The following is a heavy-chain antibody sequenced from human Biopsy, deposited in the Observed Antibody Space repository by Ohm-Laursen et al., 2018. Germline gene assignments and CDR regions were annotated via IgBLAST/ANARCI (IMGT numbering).Heavy chain of an antibody. V-gene: IGHV4-38-2*01. CDR2: IYHSGST. CDR1: GGSFSGTY. CDR3: ARGQALKSFDY. Sequence: SDTLSLTCAVSGGSFSGTYWGWIRQPPGKGLEWIGSIYHSGSTYYNPSLKSRVTISVDTSKNQFSLKLSSVTAADTAGYYCARGQALKSFDYWGQGTLVTVSS. J-gene: IGHJ4*02.